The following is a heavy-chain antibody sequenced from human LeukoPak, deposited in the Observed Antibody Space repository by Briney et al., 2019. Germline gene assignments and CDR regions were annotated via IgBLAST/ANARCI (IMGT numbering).Heavy chain of an antibody. CDR3: ARLGPLRYFDWLLETSNFDY. V-gene: IGHV4-34*01. D-gene: IGHD3-9*01. CDR2: INHSGST. Sequence: PSETLSLTCAVYGGSFSGYYWSWIRQPPGKGLEWIGEINHSGSTNYNPSLKSRVTISVDTSKNQFSLKLSSVTAADTAVYYCARLGPLRYFDWLLETSNFDYWGRGTLVTVSS. J-gene: IGHJ4*02. CDR1: GGSFSGYY.